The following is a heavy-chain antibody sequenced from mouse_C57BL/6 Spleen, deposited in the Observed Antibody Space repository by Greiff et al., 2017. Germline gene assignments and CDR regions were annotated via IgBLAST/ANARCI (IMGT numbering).Heavy chain of an antibody. V-gene: IGHV5-4*01. Sequence: EVKLVESGGGLVKPGGSLKLSCAASGFTFSSYAMSWVRQTPEKRLEWVATISDGGNYTYYPDNVKGRCPISRDNAKNNRYLQMSQLKSEDTAMYYCARDRGLLLPFDYWGQGTTLTVSS. J-gene: IGHJ2*01. CDR1: GFTFSSYA. D-gene: IGHD2-3*01. CDR2: ISDGGNYT. CDR3: ARDRGLLLPFDY.